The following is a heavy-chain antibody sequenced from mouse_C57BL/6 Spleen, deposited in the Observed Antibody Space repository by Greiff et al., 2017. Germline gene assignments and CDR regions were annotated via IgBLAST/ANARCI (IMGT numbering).Heavy chain of an antibody. D-gene: IGHD2-3*01. Sequence: QVQLQQPGAELVKPGASVTLSCKASGYTFTSYWITWVKQRPGQGLEWIGDIYPGSGRTHYNEKFKSKATLTVDTSSSTAYRRLSSLTSEDSAVYYRGSGDDGYYRDCGVWGTGTTVSVSS. CDR3: GSGDDGYYRDCGV. V-gene: IGHV1-55*01. CDR2: IYPGSGRT. CDR1: GYTFTSYW. J-gene: IGHJ1*03.